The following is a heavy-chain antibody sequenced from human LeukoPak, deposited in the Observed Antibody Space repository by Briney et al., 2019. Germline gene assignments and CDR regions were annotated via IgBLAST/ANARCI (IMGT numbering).Heavy chain of an antibody. CDR2: INQSGSA. D-gene: IGHD3-10*01. J-gene: IGHJ4*02. CDR3: ARGERGVRGVPNKALHFDY. V-gene: IGHV4-34*01. Sequence: SETLSLTCAVYGGSFSGYYWTWIRQPPGKGLEWIGEINQSGSANYNPSLKSRVTISIDMSKKQFSLKLTSVTAADTAVYYCARGERGVRGVPNKALHFDYWGQGTLVTVSS. CDR1: GGSFSGYY.